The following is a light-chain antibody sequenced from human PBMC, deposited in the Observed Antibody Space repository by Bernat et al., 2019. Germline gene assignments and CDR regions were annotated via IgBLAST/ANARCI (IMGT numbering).Light chain of an antibody. J-gene: IGLJ2*01. CDR2: RDN. CDR3: QAWDSSAGF. CDR1: RLGTIF. Sequence: SSELTQPPSVSVSPGQIASITCSGERLGTIFTCWYQQKPCQSPVVVIYRDNMRPSGISERFSGSHTGNTATLTITGTQPMDEADYYCQAWDSSAGFFGGGTKLTVL. V-gene: IGLV3-1*01.